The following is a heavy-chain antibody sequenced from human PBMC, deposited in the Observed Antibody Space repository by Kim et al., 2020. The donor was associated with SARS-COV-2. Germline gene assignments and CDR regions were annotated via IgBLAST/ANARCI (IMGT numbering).Heavy chain of an antibody. D-gene: IGHD3-10*01. Sequence: SETLSLTCAVYGGSFSGYYWSWIRQPPGKGLEWIGEINHSGSTNYNPSLKSRVTISVDTSKNQFSLKLSSVTAADTAVYYCAREKARDTIWFGDHYYYGMDVWGQGTTVTVSS. J-gene: IGHJ6*02. CDR3: AREKARDTIWFGDHYYYGMDV. CDR2: INHSGST. CDR1: GGSFSGYY. V-gene: IGHV4-34*01.